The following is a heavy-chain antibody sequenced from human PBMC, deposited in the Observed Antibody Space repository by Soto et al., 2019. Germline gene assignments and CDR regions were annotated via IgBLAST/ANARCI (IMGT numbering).Heavy chain of an antibody. CDR3: ARHGFYGDYSSNYFDP. CDR1: GYSFTNYW. V-gene: IGHV5-51*01. Sequence: PGESLKISCKGSGYSFTNYWIAWVRQMPGKGLEYMGIIYPSDSTTTYSPSFQGQVTISADKSISNAYLQWNSLKASDTAMYYCARHGFYGDYSSNYFDPWGQGTLVTVSS. D-gene: IGHD4-17*01. J-gene: IGHJ5*02. CDR2: IYPSDSTT.